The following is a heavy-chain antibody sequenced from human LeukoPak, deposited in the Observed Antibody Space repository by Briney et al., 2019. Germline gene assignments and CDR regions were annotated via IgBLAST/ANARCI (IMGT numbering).Heavy chain of an antibody. D-gene: IGHD2-21*02. J-gene: IGHJ6*02. V-gene: IGHV1-18*01. CDR3: ARVALIFPATFYGMDV. CDR2: ISAYNGNT. CDR1: GDTFTSYG. Sequence: GASVKVSCKASGDTFTSYGVSWVRQAPGQGLEWMGWISAYNGNTNYAQKLQGRVTMTTDTSTSTAYMELRSLRSDDTAVYYCARVALIFPATFYGMDVWGQGTTVTVSS.